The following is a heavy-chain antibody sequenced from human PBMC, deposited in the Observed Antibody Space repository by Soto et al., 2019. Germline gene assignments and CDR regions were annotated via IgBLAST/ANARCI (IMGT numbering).Heavy chain of an antibody. CDR2: IYYSGST. J-gene: IGHJ6*02. CDR1: GGSISSGGYY. V-gene: IGHV4-31*03. CDR3: ARSLGRAGWANYYYYCGMDV. D-gene: IGHD3-16*01. Sequence: SETLSLTCTVSGGSISSGGYYWSWIRQHPGKGLEWIGYIYYSGSTYYNPSLKSRVTISVDTSKNQFSLKLSSVTAADTAVYYCARSLGRAGWANYYYYCGMDVWGQGTTLTVSS.